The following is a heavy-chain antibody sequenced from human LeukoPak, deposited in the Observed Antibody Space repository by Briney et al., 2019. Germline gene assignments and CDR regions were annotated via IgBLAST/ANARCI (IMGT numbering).Heavy chain of an antibody. J-gene: IGHJ3*02. CDR2: IIPIFGTA. CDR3: ASGPPDSSGYESNAFDI. Sequence: GASVKVSCKASGGTFSSYAISWVRQAPGQGLEWMGGIIPIFGTANYAQKFQGRVTITTDESTSTAYMELSSLRSEDTAVYYCASGPPDSSGYESNAFDIWGQGTMVTVSS. CDR1: GGTFSSYA. V-gene: IGHV1-69*05. D-gene: IGHD3-22*01.